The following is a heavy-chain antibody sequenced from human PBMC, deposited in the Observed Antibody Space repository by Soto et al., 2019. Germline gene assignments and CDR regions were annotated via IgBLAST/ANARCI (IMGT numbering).Heavy chain of an antibody. V-gene: IGHV3-33*05. D-gene: IGHD1-1*01. CDR1: GFSFGSFG. CDR2: IPWRGPVV. Sequence: QVQLVESGGGVVQPGMSLRLSYVASGFSFGSFGMFWVRQAPGKGLEWVALIPWRGPVVYYVDSVKGRFTISRDNSKKTLYLQMDSLGVEDTAVYYCAKSRVATAARDFYLDSWGQGTPVTVSS. CDR3: AKSRVATAARDFYLDS. J-gene: IGHJ4*02.